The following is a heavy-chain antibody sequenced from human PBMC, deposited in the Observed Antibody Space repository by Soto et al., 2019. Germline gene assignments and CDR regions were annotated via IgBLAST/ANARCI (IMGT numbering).Heavy chain of an antibody. V-gene: IGHV3-64*04. CDR2: ISSNGGTT. J-gene: IGHJ4*02. CDR1: GFTFSSYA. Sequence: PGGSLRLSCSASGFTFSSYAMHWVRQAPGKGLEYVSAISSNGGTTDYAAPVKGRFTISRDDSKNTLYLQMNSLKTEDTAVYYCTTVYYDYIWGAPPDYWGQGTLVTVSS. CDR3: TTVYYDYIWGAPPDY. D-gene: IGHD3-16*01.